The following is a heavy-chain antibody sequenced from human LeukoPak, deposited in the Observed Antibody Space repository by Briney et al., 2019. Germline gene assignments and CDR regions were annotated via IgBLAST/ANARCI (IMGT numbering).Heavy chain of an antibody. Sequence: SETLSLTCAVSGGSIISYWWSWIRQPPGKGLEWIGYIYYSGSTNYNPSLKSRVTISVDTSKNQFSLKLSSVTAADTAVYYCARFGYGGYYFDYWGQGTLVTVSS. CDR1: GGSIISYW. V-gene: IGHV4-59*01. D-gene: IGHD4-23*01. CDR3: ARFGYGGYYFDY. CDR2: IYYSGST. J-gene: IGHJ4*02.